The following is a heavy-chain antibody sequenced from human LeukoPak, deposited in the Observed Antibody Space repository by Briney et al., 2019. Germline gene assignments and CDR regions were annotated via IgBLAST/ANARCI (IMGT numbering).Heavy chain of an antibody. J-gene: IGHJ4*02. D-gene: IGHD1-26*01. CDR3: GRGSPHASELLSV. Sequence: PSETLSLTCAVPAGSFSGYYWSWIRQPPGKGLEWIGEIDHSGGTNYNPSLKSRVTISVDTSKNQFSLKLSSVTAADTAVYYCGRGSPHASELLSVWGQGTLVTVSS. V-gene: IGHV4-34*01. CDR1: AGSFSGYY. CDR2: IDHSGGT.